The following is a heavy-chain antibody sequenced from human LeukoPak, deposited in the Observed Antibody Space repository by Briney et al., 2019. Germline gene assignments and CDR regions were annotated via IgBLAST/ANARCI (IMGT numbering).Heavy chain of an antibody. CDR2: IYHSGST. V-gene: IGHV4-30-2*01. D-gene: IGHD2-2*01. Sequence: PSETLSLTCTVSGGSISSGGYYWSWIRQPPGKGLEWIGYIYHSGSTYYNPSLKSRVTISVDRSKNQFSLKLSSVTAADTAVYYCARGTYQLLHFDPWGQGTLVTVSS. J-gene: IGHJ5*02. CDR3: ARGTYQLLHFDP. CDR1: GGSISSGGYY.